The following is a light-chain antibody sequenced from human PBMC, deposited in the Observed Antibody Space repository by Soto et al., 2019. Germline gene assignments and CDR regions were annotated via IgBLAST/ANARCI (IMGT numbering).Light chain of an antibody. V-gene: IGKV1-39*01. CDR1: QSINSY. Sequence: DIQMTQSPSSLSASVGDRVTITCRASQSINSYLNWYQQNPGKAPRLLIYAAFNLQSGVPSRFSGSGSGTDFTLTISSLQPADFATYYCQQSYSAPLPFGGGPKVDIK. J-gene: IGKJ4*01. CDR3: QQSYSAPLP. CDR2: AAF.